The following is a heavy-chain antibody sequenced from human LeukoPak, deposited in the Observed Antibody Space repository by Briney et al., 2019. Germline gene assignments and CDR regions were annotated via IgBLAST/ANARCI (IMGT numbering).Heavy chain of an antibody. J-gene: IGHJ4*02. V-gene: IGHV3-30*18. CDR3: AKDEASSCYQRGPDY. Sequence: PGGALRLSCAASGFTFSTYAMSWVRQAPGKGLEWVALISYDGSNKYYADSLKGRFTISRDNSKSTLYLQMNSLRAEDTAVYYCAKDEASSCYQRGPDYWGQGTLVTVSS. CDR1: GFTFSTYA. D-gene: IGHD3-22*01. CDR2: ISYDGSNK.